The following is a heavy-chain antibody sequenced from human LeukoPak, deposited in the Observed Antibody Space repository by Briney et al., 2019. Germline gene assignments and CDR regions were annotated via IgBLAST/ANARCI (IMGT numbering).Heavy chain of an antibody. V-gene: IGHV1-2*02. CDR1: GYTFTGYY. J-gene: IGHJ4*02. Sequence: ASVKVSCKASGYTFTGYYMHWVRQAPGQGLEWMGWINPNSGGTNYAQKLQGRVTMTTDTSTSTAYMELRSLRSDDTAVYYCARDGRDIAAAGNFDYWGQGTLVTVSS. CDR3: ARDGRDIAAAGNFDY. D-gene: IGHD6-13*01. CDR2: INPNSGGT.